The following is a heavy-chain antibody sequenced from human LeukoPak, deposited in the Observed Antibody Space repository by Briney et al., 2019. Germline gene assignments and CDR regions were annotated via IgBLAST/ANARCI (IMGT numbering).Heavy chain of an antibody. CDR1: GFTFSSYA. V-gene: IGHV3-30*04. J-gene: IGHJ4*02. CDR3: EAYGSV. CDR2: ISYDESQK. D-gene: IGHD3-10*01. Sequence: HPGRSLRLSCAASGFTFSSYALHWVRQAPGKGLEWVAVISYDESQKYYADSVKGRFTISRDNSKNTLYLHMNSLRAEDTAMYYCEAYGSVWGQGTLVIVSS.